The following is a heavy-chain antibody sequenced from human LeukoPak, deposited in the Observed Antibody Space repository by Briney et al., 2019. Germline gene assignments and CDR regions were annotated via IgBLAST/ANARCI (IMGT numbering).Heavy chain of an antibody. CDR2: INHSGST. D-gene: IGHD3-10*01. CDR1: GGSFSGYY. V-gene: IGHV4-34*01. J-gene: IGHJ5*02. CDR3: ARGLLYCYGSGSRNNWFDP. Sequence: SETLSLTCAVYGGSFSGYYWSWIRQPPGKGLEWIGEINHSGSTNYNPSLKSRVTISVDTSKNQFSLKLSSVTAADTAVYYCARGLLYCYGSGSRNNWFDPWGQGTLVTVSS.